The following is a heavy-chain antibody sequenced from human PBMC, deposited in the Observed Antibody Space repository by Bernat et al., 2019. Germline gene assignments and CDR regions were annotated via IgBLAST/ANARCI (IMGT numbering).Heavy chain of an antibody. CDR2: ISSDGSGK. V-gene: IGHV3-7*03. CDR1: GFTFSSYA. Sequence: VQLVESGGGVVQPGRSLRLSCAASGFTFSSYAMHWVRQAPGKGLEWVATISSDGSGKYYVDSMKGRFTISRDNAKNSQYLQMNSLGAEDTAVYYCARENWGAFDYWGQGTLVTVSS. D-gene: IGHD7-27*01. CDR3: ARENWGAFDY. J-gene: IGHJ4*02.